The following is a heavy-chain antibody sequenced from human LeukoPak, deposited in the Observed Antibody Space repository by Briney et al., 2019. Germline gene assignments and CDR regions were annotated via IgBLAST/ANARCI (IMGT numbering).Heavy chain of an antibody. CDR3: ARAFMDGYSPVFDY. CDR2: IIPILGIA. J-gene: IGHJ4*02. V-gene: IGHV1-69*04. CDR1: GGTFSSYA. D-gene: IGHD5-24*01. Sequence: SVKVSCKASGGTFSSYAISWVRQAPGQGLEWMGRIIPILGIANYAQKFQGRVTITADKSTSTAYMELSSLRSEDTAVYYCARAFMDGYSPVFDYWGQGTLVTVSS.